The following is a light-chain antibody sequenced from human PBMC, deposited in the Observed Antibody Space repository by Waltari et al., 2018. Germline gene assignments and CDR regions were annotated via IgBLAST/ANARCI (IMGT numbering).Light chain of an antibody. CDR3: QHYVRLPAT. V-gene: IGKV3-20*01. CDR2: AAS. J-gene: IGKJ1*01. Sequence: EIVLTQSPGTLSLSPGQRATLSCWASQSVSRALAWYQQKPGQAHRLLIYAASRMATCVPDRFSGSGSGTDFSLTISSLEPEDFAVYYCQHYVRLPATFGQGTKVDIK. CDR1: QSVSRA.